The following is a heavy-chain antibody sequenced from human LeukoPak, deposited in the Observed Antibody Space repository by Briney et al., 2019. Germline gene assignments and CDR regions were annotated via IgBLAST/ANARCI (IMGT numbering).Heavy chain of an antibody. J-gene: IGHJ6*02. V-gene: IGHV3-13*01. Sequence: GGSLRLSCAASGFTFSSYDMHWVRQATGKGLEWVSAIGTAGDTYYPGSVKGRFTISRENAKNSLYLQMNSLRAGDTAVYYCARASIFYGDLTYYYYGMDVWGQGTAVTVSS. CDR3: ARASIFYGDLTYYYYGMDV. D-gene: IGHD4-17*01. CDR1: GFTFSSYD. CDR2: IGTAGDT.